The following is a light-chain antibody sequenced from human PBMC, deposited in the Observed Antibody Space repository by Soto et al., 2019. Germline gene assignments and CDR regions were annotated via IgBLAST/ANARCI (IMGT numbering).Light chain of an antibody. CDR1: SSNIGGNS. Sequence: QAVVTQPPSVSGTPGQRVTVSWSGRSSNIGGNSVNWYQQLTGTAPKLLIYRDTQRPSGGADRFSGSKSGTSASLAISGRNSDDEADYYCAAWDDSLNGFWVFVAGTELTV. J-gene: IGLJ3*02. CDR2: RDT. CDR3: AAWDDSLNGFWV. V-gene: IGLV1-44*01.